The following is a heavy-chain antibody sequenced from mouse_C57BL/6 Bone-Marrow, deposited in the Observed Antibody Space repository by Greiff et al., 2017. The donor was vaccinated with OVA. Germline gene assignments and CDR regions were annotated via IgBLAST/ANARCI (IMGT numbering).Heavy chain of an antibody. CDR3: ARPLYYYGSHPFDY. V-gene: IGHV5-17*01. CDR1: GFTFSDYG. J-gene: IGHJ2*01. CDR2: ISSGSSTI. D-gene: IGHD1-1*01. Sequence: EVKLMESGGGLVKPGGSLKLSCAASGFTFSDYGMHWVRQAPEKGLEWVAYISSGSSTIYYADTLKGRFTISRDNAKNTLFLQMTSLRSEDTAMYYCARPLYYYGSHPFDYWGQGTTLTVSS.